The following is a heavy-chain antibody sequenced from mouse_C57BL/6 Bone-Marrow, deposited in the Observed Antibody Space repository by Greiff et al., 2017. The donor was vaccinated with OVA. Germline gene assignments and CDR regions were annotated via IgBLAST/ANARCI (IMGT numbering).Heavy chain of an antibody. CDR2: IYPGSGST. Sequence: QVQLQQPGAELVKPGASVKLSCKASGYTFTSYWIHWVKQRPGQGLEWIGDIYPGSGSTNYNEKFKSKATLTVDKSSRTAYRQLSSVTSEDSAVYYGARGTTPWSAYWGQGTLVTVSA. V-gene: IGHV1-55*01. CDR3: ARGTTPWSAY. J-gene: IGHJ3*01. D-gene: IGHD1-1*01. CDR1: GYTFTSYW.